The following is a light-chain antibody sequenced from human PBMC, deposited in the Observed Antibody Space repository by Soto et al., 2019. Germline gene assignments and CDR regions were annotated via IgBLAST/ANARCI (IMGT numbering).Light chain of an antibody. CDR2: KAS. CDR1: QSISSW. J-gene: IGKJ1*01. CDR3: QQYNSYSSST. Sequence: DIQMTQSPSTLSASVGDRVTITCRASQSISSWLAWYQQKPGKAPKLLIYKASSLESGVPSRFSGSGSGTEFTLTISSLQPEDFATYYCQQYNSYSSSTFGQGTKV. V-gene: IGKV1-5*03.